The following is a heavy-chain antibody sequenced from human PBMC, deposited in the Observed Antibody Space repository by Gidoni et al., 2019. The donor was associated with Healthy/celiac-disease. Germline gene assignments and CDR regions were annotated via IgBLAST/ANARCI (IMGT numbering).Heavy chain of an antibody. CDR1: GYTFTGYY. CDR2: INPNSVGT. J-gene: IGHJ4*02. D-gene: IGHD1-1*01. V-gene: IGHV1-2*02. Sequence: QVQLVQSGAEVKKHGASVKVSCQAYGYTFTGYYMHWVRQAPGPGLEWMGWINPNSVGTNYAQKFQGRVTMTRDTSISTAYMELSRLRSDDTAVYYCARGVAWNPLDYWGQGTLVTVSS. CDR3: ARGVAWNPLDY.